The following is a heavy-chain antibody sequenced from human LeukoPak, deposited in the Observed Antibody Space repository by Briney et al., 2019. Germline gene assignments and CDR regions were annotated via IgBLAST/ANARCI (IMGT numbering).Heavy chain of an antibody. Sequence: PGGSLRLSCAASGFTFSRYEMNWVRQAPGKGLEWVSAISGSGGSTYYADSVKGRFTISRDNSRNTLYLQMNSLRAEDTAVYYCATGTSAARRWFDPWGQGTLVTVSS. CDR1: GFTFSRYE. CDR2: ISGSGGST. J-gene: IGHJ5*02. D-gene: IGHD6-6*01. V-gene: IGHV3-23*01. CDR3: ATGTSAARRWFDP.